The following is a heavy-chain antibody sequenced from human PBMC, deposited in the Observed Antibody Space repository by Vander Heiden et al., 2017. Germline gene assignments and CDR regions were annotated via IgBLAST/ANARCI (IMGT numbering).Heavy chain of an antibody. V-gene: IGHV3-30*01. D-gene: IGHD1-26*01. CDR3: AREWEVMMAPDY. J-gene: IGHJ4*02. CDR1: GFTFSSYA. CDR2: ISYDGSNK. Sequence: QVQLVESGGGVVQPGRSLRLSCAASGFTFSSYAMHWVRQAPGKGLEWVAVISYDGSNKYYADSVKGRFTISRDNSKNTLYLQMNSLRAEDTAVYYCAREWEVMMAPDYWGQGTLVTVSS.